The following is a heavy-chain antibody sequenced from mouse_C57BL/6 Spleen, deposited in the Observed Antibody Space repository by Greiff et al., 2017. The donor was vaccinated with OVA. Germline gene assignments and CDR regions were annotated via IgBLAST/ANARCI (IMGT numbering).Heavy chain of an antibody. V-gene: IGHV2-2*01. CDR3: ARGDYDLAY. D-gene: IGHD2-4*01. CDR1: GFSLTSYG. Sequence: VKLVESGPGLVQPSQSLSITCTVSGFSLTSYGVHWVRQSPGKGLEWLGVIWSGGSTDYNAAFISRLSISKDNSKSQVFFKMNSLQADDTAIYYCARGDYDLAYWGQGTLVTVSA. J-gene: IGHJ3*01. CDR2: IWSGGST.